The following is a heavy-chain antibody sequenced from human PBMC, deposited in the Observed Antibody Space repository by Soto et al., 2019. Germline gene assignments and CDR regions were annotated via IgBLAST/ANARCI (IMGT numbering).Heavy chain of an antibody. V-gene: IGHV1-18*01. J-gene: IGHJ6*02. CDR3: AREGSTIRNYDYYYYGMDV. CDR2: ISVFKGTT. CDR1: GYTFTSYG. Sequence: QVQLVQSGGEVKKPGASVKVSCKASGYTFTSYGVSWVRQAPGQGLEWMGWISVFKGTTNYAQKFQGRVTMTTDTSTRTAHMELRSLRSDDTAVYYCAREGSTIRNYDYYYYGMDVWGQGTTVTVSS. D-gene: IGHD5-12*01.